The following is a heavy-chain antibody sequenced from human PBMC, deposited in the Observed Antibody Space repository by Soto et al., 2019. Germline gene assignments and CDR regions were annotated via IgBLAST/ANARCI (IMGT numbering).Heavy chain of an antibody. CDR1: GFILSSYW. CDR2: FNGDEGST. CDR3: TRRDSSGWY. J-gene: IGHJ4*02. D-gene: IGHD6-19*01. V-gene: IGHV3-74*01. Sequence: EVQLVESGGGLVQPGGSLRLSCAASGFILSSYWIHWVRQVPGKGLVWVSRFNGDEGSTNYADYVEGRFTVSRDNARNTMYLQMNSLRNEDTAIYYCTRRDSSGWYWGQGTLVSVSS.